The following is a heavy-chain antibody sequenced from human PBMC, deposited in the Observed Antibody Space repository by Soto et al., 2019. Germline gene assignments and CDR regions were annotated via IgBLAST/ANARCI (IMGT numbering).Heavy chain of an antibody. CDR2: ISRSSSYI. Sequence: LRLSCAASGFTFSSYSSNWVRHAPVKLLDWVSAISRSSSYIYYADSVKGRFTISRDNAKNSLYLQMNSLRAEDTAVYYCAREGSYYFYYYYGMDVWGQGTTVTVS. J-gene: IGHJ6*02. D-gene: IGHD1-26*01. CDR1: GFTFSSYS. CDR3: AREGSYYFYYYYGMDV. V-gene: IGHV3-21*01.